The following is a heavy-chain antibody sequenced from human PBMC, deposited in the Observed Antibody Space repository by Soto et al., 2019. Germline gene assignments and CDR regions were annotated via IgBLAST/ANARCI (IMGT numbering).Heavy chain of an antibody. CDR2: IDHSGST. J-gene: IGHJ6*02. V-gene: IGHV4-34*01. CDR3: ARGRVGNYYYYGMDV. CDR1: GGSFSDYH. Sequence: QVQLHQWGAGLLEPSETLSLTCAVYGGSFSDYHWSWIRQPPGNGLAWIGEIDHSGSTNYSPSLRSRLTISVDTSKNQFSLKLRSVNAADTAVYYCARGRVGNYYYYGMDVWGHGTTVTVFS. D-gene: IGHD3-10*01.